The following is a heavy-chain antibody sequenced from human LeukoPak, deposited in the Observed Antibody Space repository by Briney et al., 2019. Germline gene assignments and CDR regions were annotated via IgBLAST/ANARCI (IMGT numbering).Heavy chain of an antibody. J-gene: IGHJ4*02. CDR1: GFTFSTYW. V-gene: IGHV3-74*01. Sequence: GGSLRLSCAATGFTFSTYWMHWVRQPPGKGLVWVSGLNSDGGGTIYADSVRGRFTISRDNAKNTLYLQMNSLRAEDTAVYYCARLRWSGSSPADYWGQGTLVTVSS. CDR3: ARLRWSGSSPADY. D-gene: IGHD3-3*01. CDR2: LNSDGGGT.